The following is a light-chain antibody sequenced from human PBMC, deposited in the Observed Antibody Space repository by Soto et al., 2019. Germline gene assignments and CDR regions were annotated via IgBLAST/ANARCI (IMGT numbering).Light chain of an antibody. Sequence: IVTRHSPEYQAVSLGRRATRNSNPSHRPLYSSNNKNYLSLCQQKAGQPPKLLIHWASNREFGVPSRFSGSGSGTDFTLTICSLQPEDVATYYCQKDNSAPRTFGQGTKVDNK. J-gene: IGKJ1*01. V-gene: IGKV4-1*01. CDR1: HRPLYSSNNKNY. CDR3: QKDNSAPRT. CDR2: WAS.